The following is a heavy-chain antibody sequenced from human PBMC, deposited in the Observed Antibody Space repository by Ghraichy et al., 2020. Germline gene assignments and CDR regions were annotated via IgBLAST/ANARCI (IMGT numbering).Heavy chain of an antibody. V-gene: IGHV2-5*01. CDR2: IYWNDDK. J-gene: IGHJ5*02. Sequence: SGPTLVKPIQTLTLTCTFSGFSLSTSGVGVGWIRQPPGKALEWLALIYWNDDKRYSPSLKSRLTITKDTSKNQVVLTMTNMDPVDTATYYCAHRHRNGGRFDPWGQGTLVTVSS. CDR1: GFSLSTSGVG. D-gene: IGHD3-10*01. CDR3: AHRHRNGGRFDP.